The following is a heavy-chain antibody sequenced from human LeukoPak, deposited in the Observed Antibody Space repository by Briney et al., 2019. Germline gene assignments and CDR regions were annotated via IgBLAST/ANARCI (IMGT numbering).Heavy chain of an antibody. V-gene: IGHV3-7*04. Sequence: PGGSLRLSCAASGFTFSSYWMSWVRQAPGKGLEWVANINEDGSEKYYVDSVKGRFAISRDNAKNSLYLQMNSLRAEDTAVYYCTGETYYFDYWGQGALVTVSS. CDR3: TGETYYFDY. J-gene: IGHJ4*02. CDR2: INEDGSEK. CDR1: GFTFSSYW.